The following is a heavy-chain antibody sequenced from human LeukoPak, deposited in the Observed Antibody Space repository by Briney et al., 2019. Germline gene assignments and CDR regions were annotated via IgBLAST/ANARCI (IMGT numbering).Heavy chain of an antibody. CDR1: GGSINNYY. D-gene: IGHD4-11*01. J-gene: IGHJ4*02. Sequence: SEALSLTCTVSGGSINNYYWNWIRQSPGKGLEWMGSIYYTGGTNNNPSLKGRATLSVDTSKNQFSLKLTSVTASDTAVYYCARVNTDYRGSLDYWGQGTLVTVSS. CDR2: IYYTGGT. CDR3: ARVNTDYRGSLDY. V-gene: IGHV4-59*12.